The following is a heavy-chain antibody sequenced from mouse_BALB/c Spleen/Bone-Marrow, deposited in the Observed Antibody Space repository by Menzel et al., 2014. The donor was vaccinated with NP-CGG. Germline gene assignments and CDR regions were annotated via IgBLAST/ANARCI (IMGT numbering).Heavy chain of an antibody. CDR2: IDPSDSET. Sequence: VQGVESGAELVRPGTPVKLSCKASGYTFTSYWMNWVKQRPGRGLEWIGRIDPSDSETHYNQKFKGKATLTVDKSSSTAYIQLSSLTSEDSAVYYCARWGAYFDYWGQGTTLTVSS. J-gene: IGHJ2*01. CDR1: GYTFTSYW. V-gene: IGHV1-69*02. CDR3: ARWGAYFDY.